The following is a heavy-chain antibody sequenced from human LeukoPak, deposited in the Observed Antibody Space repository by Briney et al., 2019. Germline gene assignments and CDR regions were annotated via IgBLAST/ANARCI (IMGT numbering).Heavy chain of an antibody. CDR2: IYYSGST. D-gene: IGHD3-9*01. Sequence: SENLSLTCTVSGGSISSSSYYWGWIRQPPGKGLEWIGSIYYSGSTYYNPSLKIRVTISVDTSKNQFSLKLSSVTAADTAVYYWARHIELRNCGDYWGQGTLVTVSS. V-gene: IGHV4-39*01. J-gene: IGHJ4*02. CDR1: GGSISSSSYY. CDR3: ARHIELRNCGDY.